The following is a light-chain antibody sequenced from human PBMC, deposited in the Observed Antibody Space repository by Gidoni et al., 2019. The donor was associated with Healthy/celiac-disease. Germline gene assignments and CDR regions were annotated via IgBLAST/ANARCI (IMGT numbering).Light chain of an antibody. J-gene: IGKJ4*01. CDR3: QQRSNWPT. CDR2: DAS. Sequence: EIVLTQSPATLSLSPGERATLSCRASQSVSSYLAWNQQKPGQAPRLLIYDASNRATGIPARFSGSGSGTDFTLTISSLEPEDFAVYYCQQRSNWPTFXGXTKVEIK. CDR1: QSVSSY. V-gene: IGKV3-11*01.